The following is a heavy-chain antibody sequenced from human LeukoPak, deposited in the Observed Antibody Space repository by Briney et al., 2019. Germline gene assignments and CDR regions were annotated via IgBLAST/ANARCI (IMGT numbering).Heavy chain of an antibody. CDR3: ARGNPYCSGGSCSKIFDY. Sequence: PSQTLSLTCTVSGGSISSGGYYWSWIRQPPGKGLEWIGYIYHSGSTYYNPSLKSRVTISVDRSKNQFSLKLSSVTAADTAVYYCARGNPYCSGGSCSKIFDYWGQGTLVTVSS. CDR2: IYHSGST. D-gene: IGHD2-15*01. V-gene: IGHV4-30-2*01. J-gene: IGHJ4*02. CDR1: GGSISSGGYY.